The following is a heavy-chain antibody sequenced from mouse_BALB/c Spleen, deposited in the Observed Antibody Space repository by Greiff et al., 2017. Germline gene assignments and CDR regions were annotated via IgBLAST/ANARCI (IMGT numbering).Heavy chain of an antibody. CDR2: INPSTGYT. V-gene: IGHV1-7*01. Sequence: QVQLQQSGAELAKPGASVKMSCKASGYTFTSYWMHWVKQRPGQGLEWIGYINPSTGYTEYNQKFKDKATLTADKSSSTAYMQLSSLTSEDSAVYYCAKENGYAPAWFAYWGQGTLVTVSA. D-gene: IGHD2-2*01. CDR3: AKENGYAPAWFAY. CDR1: GYTFTSYW. J-gene: IGHJ3*01.